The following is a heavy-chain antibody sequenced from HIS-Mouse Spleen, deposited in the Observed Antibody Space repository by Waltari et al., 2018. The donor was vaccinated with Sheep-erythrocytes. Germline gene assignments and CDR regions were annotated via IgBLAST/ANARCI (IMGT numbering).Heavy chain of an antibody. CDR1: GFTFDDYA. CDR3: AKVGGG. CDR2: ISWNSGSI. D-gene: IGHD3-10*01. Sequence: EVQLVESGGGLVQPGRSLRLSCAASGFTFDDYAMHWVRQAPGKGLGWVSGISWNSGSIGYADSVKGRFTISRDNAKNSLYLQMNSLRAEDTALYYCAKVGGGWGQGTMVTVSS. J-gene: IGHJ3*01. V-gene: IGHV3-9*01.